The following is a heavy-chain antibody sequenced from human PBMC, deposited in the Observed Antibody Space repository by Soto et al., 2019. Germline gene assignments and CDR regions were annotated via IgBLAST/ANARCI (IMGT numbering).Heavy chain of an antibody. V-gene: IGHV4-34*01. CDR1: GGSFSGYY. J-gene: IGHJ4*02. CDR2: INHSGST. D-gene: IGHD2-8*02. Sequence: QVQLQQWGAGLLKPSETLSLTCAVYGGSFSGYYWTWIRQPPGTGLEWIGEINHSGSTNYNPSLKSRVTISVCTSKHQFSLKLTSVTAADTAVYYCARDKITGLFDYWGQGTLVTVSS. CDR3: ARDKITGLFDY.